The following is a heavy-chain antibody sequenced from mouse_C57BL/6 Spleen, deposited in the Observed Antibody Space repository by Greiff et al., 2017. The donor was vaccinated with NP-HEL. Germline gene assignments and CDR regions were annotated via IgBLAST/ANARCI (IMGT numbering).Heavy chain of an antibody. J-gene: IGHJ2*01. CDR3: TLSRPRSHFDY. D-gene: IGHD3-2*02. CDR2: IRLKSDNYAT. V-gene: IGHV6-3*01. CDR1: GFTFSNYW. Sequence: EVKLMESGGGLVQPGGSMKLSCVASGFTFSNYWMNWVRQSPEKGLEWVAQIRLKSDNYATHYAESVKGRFTISRDDSKSSVYLQMNNLRAEDTGIYYCTLSRPRSHFDYWGQGTTLTVSS.